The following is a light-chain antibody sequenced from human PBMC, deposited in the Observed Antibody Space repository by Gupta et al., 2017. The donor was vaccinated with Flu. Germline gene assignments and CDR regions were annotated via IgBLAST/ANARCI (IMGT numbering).Light chain of an antibody. CDR3: SSWDDTVDGPV. V-gene: IGLV1-47*01. J-gene: IGLJ2*01. Sequence: RVSISCSGINSNIGGNFVYWYHQLPGPAPKLLIYRNNRRPSGVPDRFSGSKSGTSASLAISGLRSEDEGDYFCSSWDDTVDGPVFGGGTKLTVL. CDR2: RNN. CDR1: NSNIGGNF.